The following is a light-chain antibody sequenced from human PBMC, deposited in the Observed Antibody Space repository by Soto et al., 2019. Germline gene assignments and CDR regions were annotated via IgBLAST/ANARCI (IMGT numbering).Light chain of an antibody. V-gene: IGKV3-20*01. CDR1: QTISSSF. CDR3: HQCGSSPLDT. CDR2: RAS. Sequence: EIVLTQSPGTLSLSPGERATLSCRASQTISSSFLAWYQQKPGQAPRLLIYRASRRAPGIPDRFSGSGSWTDFTRTISRLEPEDFAVYYCHQCGSSPLDTFVPGTKVESK. J-gene: IGKJ3*01.